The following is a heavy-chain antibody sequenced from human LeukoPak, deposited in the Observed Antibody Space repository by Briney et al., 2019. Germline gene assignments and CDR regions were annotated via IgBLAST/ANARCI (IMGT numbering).Heavy chain of an antibody. CDR3: ARVNDDTALVNWYFDL. V-gene: IGHV1-2*02. CDR2: INPNSGGT. J-gene: IGHJ2*01. CDR1: AYTFTAYY. Sequence: ASVKVSCTASAYTFTAYYLHWVRQAPGQGLEWMGWINPNSGGTEYAQKFQGRVIMTRDTSIDTAYMELSRLRSDDTAIYYCARVNDDTALVNWYFDLWGRGTLVTVSS. D-gene: IGHD5-18*01.